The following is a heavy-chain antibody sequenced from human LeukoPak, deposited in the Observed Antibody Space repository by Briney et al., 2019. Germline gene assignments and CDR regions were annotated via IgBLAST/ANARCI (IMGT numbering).Heavy chain of an antibody. Sequence: PGGSLRLSCAASGFTFSSYAMSWVRQAPGKGLEWVSAISGSGGSTYYADSVKGRFTISRDNSKNTLYLQMNSLRAEDTAVYYCAKDSALWGSGGYFDYWGQGTLVTVSS. D-gene: IGHD3-16*01. CDR1: GFTFSSYA. V-gene: IGHV3-23*01. CDR3: AKDSALWGSGGYFDY. J-gene: IGHJ4*02. CDR2: ISGSGGST.